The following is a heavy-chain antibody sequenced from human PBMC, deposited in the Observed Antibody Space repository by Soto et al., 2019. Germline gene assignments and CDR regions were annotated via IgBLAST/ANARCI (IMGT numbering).Heavy chain of an antibody. CDR3: ARVVLRFLEWFGAFDI. V-gene: IGHV3-21*01. J-gene: IGHJ3*02. D-gene: IGHD3-3*01. Sequence: PGGSLRLSCAASGFTFSSYSMNWVRQAPGKGLEWVSSISSSSSYIYYADSVKGRFTISRDNAKNSLYLQMNSLRAEDTAVYYCARVVLRFLEWFGAFDIWGQGTMVTVSS. CDR1: GFTFSSYS. CDR2: ISSSSSYI.